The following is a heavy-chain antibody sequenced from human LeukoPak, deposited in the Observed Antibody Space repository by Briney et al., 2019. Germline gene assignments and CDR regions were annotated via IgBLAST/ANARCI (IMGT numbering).Heavy chain of an antibody. CDR3: ARVSFTMVRGVINYFDY. V-gene: IGHV4-38-2*01. CDR2: IYHSGST. Sequence: SETLSLTCAVSGYSISSGYYWGWIRQPPGKGLEWIGSIYHSGSTYYNPSLKSRVTRSVDTSKNQFSLKLSSVTAADTAVYYCARVSFTMVRGVINYFDYWGQGTLVTVSS. CDR1: GYSISSGYY. D-gene: IGHD3-10*01. J-gene: IGHJ4*02.